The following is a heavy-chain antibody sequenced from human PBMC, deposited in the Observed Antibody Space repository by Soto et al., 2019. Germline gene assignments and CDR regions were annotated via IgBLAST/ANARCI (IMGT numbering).Heavy chain of an antibody. CDR3: AKDQTDVTLFDY. D-gene: IGHD2-21*02. CDR2: ISGRGVDT. CDR1: GFSFSSLA. Sequence: GSLRLSCAASGFSFSSLAMSWVRQAPGKGLEWISSISGRGVDTLYADSVKGRFTISRDNSRNTLYLQVYSLRAEDTAVYYCAKDQTDVTLFDYWGQGTLVTVSS. J-gene: IGHJ4*02. V-gene: IGHV3-23*01.